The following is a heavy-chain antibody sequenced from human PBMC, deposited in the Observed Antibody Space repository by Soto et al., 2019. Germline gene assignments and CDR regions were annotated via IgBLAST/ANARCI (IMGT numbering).Heavy chain of an antibody. CDR2: ISSSSSYI. CDR3: ARVAYMVRGLVGAFDI. J-gene: IGHJ3*02. D-gene: IGHD3-10*01. Sequence: EVQLVESGGGLVKPGGSLRLSCAASGFTFSSYSMNWVRQAPGKGLEWVSSISSSSSYIYYADSVKGRFTISRDNAKNSLYLQMNSLRAEDTAVYYCARVAYMVRGLVGAFDIWGQGTMVTVSS. V-gene: IGHV3-21*01. CDR1: GFTFSSYS.